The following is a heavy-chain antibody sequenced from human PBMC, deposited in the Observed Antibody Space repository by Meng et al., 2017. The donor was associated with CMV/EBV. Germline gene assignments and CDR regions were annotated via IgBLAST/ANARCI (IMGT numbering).Heavy chain of an antibody. D-gene: IGHD2-2*01. CDR3: ARDPTYSYCSSTSCSSPFDY. V-gene: IGHV1-69*12. CDR1: GGTFSSYA. J-gene: IGHJ4*02. Sequence: QGQLVRSGGEVKKPGSSVKVSCKASGGTFSSYAISWVRQAPGQGLEWMGGIIPIFGTANYAQKFQGRVTITADESTSTAYMELSSLRSEDTAVYYCARDPTYSYCSSTSCSSPFDYWGQGTLVTVSS. CDR2: IIPIFGTA.